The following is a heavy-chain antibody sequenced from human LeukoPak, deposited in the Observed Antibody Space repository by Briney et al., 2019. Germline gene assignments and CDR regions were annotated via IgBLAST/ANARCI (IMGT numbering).Heavy chain of an antibody. CDR3: AAVTIDS. Sequence: PGGSLRLSCAASGFTFSSYWMNWVRQAPGKGLVWVSRINTDGSSTNYADSVQGRFTISRDNAKNTLYLQMNSLRAEDTAVYYCAAVTIDSWGQGTLVTVSS. D-gene: IGHD4-17*01. V-gene: IGHV3-74*01. CDR1: GFTFSSYW. J-gene: IGHJ4*02. CDR2: INTDGSST.